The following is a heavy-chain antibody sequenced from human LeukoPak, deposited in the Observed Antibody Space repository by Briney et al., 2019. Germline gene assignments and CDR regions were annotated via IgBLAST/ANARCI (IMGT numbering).Heavy chain of an antibody. D-gene: IGHD2-21*02. CDR3: AKGDAYCGGDCYPD. V-gene: IGHV3-11*01. CDR1: GFTFSDYY. Sequence: GGSLRLSCAASGFTFSDYYMSWIRQAPGKGLEWVSYISSSGSTIYYADSVKGRFTISRDNSKNTLYLQMNSLRAEDTALYYCAKGDAYCGGDCYPDWGQGTLVTVSS. CDR2: ISSSGSTI. J-gene: IGHJ4*02.